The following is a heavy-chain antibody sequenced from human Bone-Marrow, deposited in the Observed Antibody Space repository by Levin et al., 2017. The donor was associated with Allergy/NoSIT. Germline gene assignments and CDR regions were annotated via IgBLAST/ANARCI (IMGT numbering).Heavy chain of an antibody. CDR3: ARSAGDSSGYYFDY. D-gene: IGHD3-22*01. V-gene: IGHV3-30-3*01. J-gene: IGHJ4*02. CDR1: EFTFSPYA. CDR2: ISYDGNNK. Sequence: GESLKISCAASEFTFSPYAMHWVRQAPRKGLEWVAVISYDGNNKYYADSVKGRFTISRDNSKNTLYLQMNSLRAEDTAVYFCARSAGDSSGYYFDYWGQGTLVTVSS.